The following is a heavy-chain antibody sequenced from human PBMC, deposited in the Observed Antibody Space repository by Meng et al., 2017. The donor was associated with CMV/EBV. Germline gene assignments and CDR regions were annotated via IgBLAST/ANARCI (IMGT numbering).Heavy chain of an antibody. V-gene: IGHV3-74*01. CDR2: INSDGSST. CDR3: ARRQTSESYGTFDH. D-gene: IGHD1-26*01. J-gene: IGHJ4*02. Sequence: GESLKISCAASGFTFSSYWMHWVRQAPEKGLVWVSRINSDGSSTNYADSVKGRFTISRDNAKNTLYLQMNSLRAEDTAVYYCARRQTSESYGTFDHWGQGTLVTVSS. CDR1: GFTFSSYW.